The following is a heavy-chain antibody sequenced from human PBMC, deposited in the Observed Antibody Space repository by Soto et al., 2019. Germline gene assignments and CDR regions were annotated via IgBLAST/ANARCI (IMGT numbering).Heavy chain of an antibody. CDR2: ISYDGNNK. CDR3: AKYLLLTTITTVGD. J-gene: IGHJ4*02. Sequence: QVQLVESWGGVVQPGRSLRLSCAASGFIFSTYGMHWVRQAPGKGLEWLSVISYDGNNKYYADSVKGRFTISRDNSKNTLWLQMDSLRTEDTAVYYCAKYLLLTTITTVGDWGQGTLVTVSS. D-gene: IGHD4-17*01. V-gene: IGHV3-30*18. CDR1: GFIFSTYG.